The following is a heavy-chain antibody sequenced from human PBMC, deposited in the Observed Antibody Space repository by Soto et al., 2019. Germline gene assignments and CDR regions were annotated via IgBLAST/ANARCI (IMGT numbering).Heavy chain of an antibody. Sequence: PSETLSLTCTVSGGSVTSGSYYWSWIRQPPGKGLEWIGYIYYSGSTIYNPSLKSRLTMSVDTSKNQFSLKLSSVTATDTAVYYCARQRTTVVTQAYFDHWGQGAPVTVSS. CDR2: IYYSGST. J-gene: IGHJ4*02. CDR1: GGSVTSGSYY. V-gene: IGHV4-61*01. CDR3: ARQRTTVVTQAYFDH. D-gene: IGHD2-21*02.